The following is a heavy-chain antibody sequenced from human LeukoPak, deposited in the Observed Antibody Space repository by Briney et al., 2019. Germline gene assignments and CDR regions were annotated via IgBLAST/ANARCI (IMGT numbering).Heavy chain of an antibody. CDR2: IKQDGSEE. Sequence: QPGGSLRLSCAASGFTFSKYWMSWVRQAPGEGLEWVANIKQDGSEEYYVDSVKGRFTISRDNAKSLLYLQMNSLRADDAAVYYCVGDPGDYWGQGTLVTVSS. J-gene: IGHJ4*02. V-gene: IGHV3-7*01. CDR1: GFTFSKYW. CDR3: VGDPGDY.